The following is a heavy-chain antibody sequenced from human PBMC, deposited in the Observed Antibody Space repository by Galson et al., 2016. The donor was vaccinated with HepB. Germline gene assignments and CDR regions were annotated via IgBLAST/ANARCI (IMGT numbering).Heavy chain of an antibody. V-gene: IGHV3-53*01. Sequence: SLRLSCAASGFTFSTYAMSWVRQAPGKGLQWVSVIFSGGSTYYADSVKGRFTISRYNSKNTLHLQMNSLRAEDTAVYYCARDGEYYYGSGSYAETWGQGTLVTVSS. CDR2: IFSGGST. D-gene: IGHD3-10*01. CDR3: ARDGEYYYGSGSYAET. CDR1: GFTFSTYA. J-gene: IGHJ5*02.